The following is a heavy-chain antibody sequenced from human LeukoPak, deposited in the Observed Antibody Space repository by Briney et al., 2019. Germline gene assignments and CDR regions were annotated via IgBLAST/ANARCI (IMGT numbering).Heavy chain of an antibody. CDR3: ARHQHYYGSGSYSGIDY. D-gene: IGHD3-10*01. J-gene: IGHJ4*02. CDR1: GSRFTSYW. Sequence: GESLKISCKGPGSRFTSYWIGWVRQMPGKGLEWMGIIYPGDSDTRYSPSFQGQVTISADKSISTPYLQWSSLKASDTAMYYCARHQHYYGSGSYSGIDYWGQGTLVTVSS. CDR2: IYPGDSDT. V-gene: IGHV5-51*01.